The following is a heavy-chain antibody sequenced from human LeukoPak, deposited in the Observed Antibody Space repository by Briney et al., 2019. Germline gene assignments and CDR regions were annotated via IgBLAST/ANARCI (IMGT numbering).Heavy chain of an antibody. V-gene: IGHV4-59*01. Sequence: SETLSLTCTVSGGSISSYYWSWIRQPPGKGLEWIGYIYYSGSTNYNPSLKSRVTISVDTSKNQFSLKLCSVTAADTAVYYCARGPGYCSSTSCYGAGWLDYWGQGTLVTVSS. CDR3: ARGPGYCSSTSCYGAGWLDY. CDR1: GGSISSYY. D-gene: IGHD2-2*01. J-gene: IGHJ4*02. CDR2: IYYSGST.